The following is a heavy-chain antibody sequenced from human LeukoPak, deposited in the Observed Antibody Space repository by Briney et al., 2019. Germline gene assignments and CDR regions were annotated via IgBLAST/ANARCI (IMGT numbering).Heavy chain of an antibody. D-gene: IGHD6-13*01. J-gene: IGHJ4*02. Sequence: SETLSLTCTVSGVSITITSSYWGWTRQPPGKGLEWIGSIYYGGNTYYSPSLKSRVTISVDTSKNQFSLNLSSVTAADTAMYYCATSSSWYRFDYWGQGTLVTVSS. CDR3: ATSSSWYRFDY. CDR2: IYYGGNT. CDR1: GVSITITSSY. V-gene: IGHV4-39*01.